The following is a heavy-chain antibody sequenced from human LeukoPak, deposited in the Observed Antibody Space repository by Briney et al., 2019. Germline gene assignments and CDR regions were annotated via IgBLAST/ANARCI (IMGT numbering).Heavy chain of an antibody. CDR3: ARDSSRRPQNYEISTSFSTDY. CDR2: INPKIGGT. V-gene: IGHV1-2*02. Sequence: ASVKVSCKASGYTFTDYYIHWVRQAPGQGLEWMGWINPKIGGTNYAQRFQGRVSMTSDTSISTAYMELRGVRPDDTAVYYCARDSSRRPQNYEISTSFSTDYWGQGTLVTVSS. D-gene: IGHD3-9*01. J-gene: IGHJ4*02. CDR1: GYTFTDYY.